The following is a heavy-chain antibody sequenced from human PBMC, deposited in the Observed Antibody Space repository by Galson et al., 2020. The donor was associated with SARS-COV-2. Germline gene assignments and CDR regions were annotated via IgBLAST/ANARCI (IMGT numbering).Heavy chain of an antibody. CDR2: IKPDGSDK. J-gene: IGHJ4*02. CDR3: ARGHWGRDY. D-gene: IGHD7-27*01. V-gene: IGHV3-7*04. CDR1: GFKFSNYW. Sequence: QAGGSLRLSCVASGFKFSNYWMSWVRQAPGKGLEWVADIKPDGSDKDYVDSLKGRFTIARDNAKNSLFLQMNSLGSEDTAVYFCARGHWGRDYWGQGILVTVSS.